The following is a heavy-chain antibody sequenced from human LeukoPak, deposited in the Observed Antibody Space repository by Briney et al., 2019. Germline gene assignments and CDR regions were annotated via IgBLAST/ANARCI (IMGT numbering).Heavy chain of an antibody. J-gene: IGHJ4*02. D-gene: IGHD4-11*01. Sequence: GGSLRLSCAASGFTFSSYSMNWVRQAPGKGLEWVSSISSSSSYIYYADSVKGRFTISRDNAKNSLYLQMNSLRAEDTAVYYCARDPRLESLNNPVPLDYWGQGTLVTVSS. CDR2: ISSSSSYI. CDR3: ARDPRLESLNNPVPLDY. V-gene: IGHV3-21*01. CDR1: GFTFSSYS.